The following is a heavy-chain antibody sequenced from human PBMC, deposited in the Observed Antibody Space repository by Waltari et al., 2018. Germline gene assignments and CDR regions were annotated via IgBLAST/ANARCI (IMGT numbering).Heavy chain of an antibody. V-gene: IGHV4-4*03. CDR1: GDSMHSISW. CDR3: ARDRGTGLYLDS. J-gene: IGHJ4*02. Sequence: QLQLQESGPGPVKPPETLLLTCTVSGDSMHSISWWSWVRQSPDKGLEWIGQVLRNGRSNYNPSLEGRVIISLDTSNNRFSLELTSATAVDTAVYYCARDRGTGLYLDSWGPGTLVTVS. CDR2: VLRNGRS. D-gene: IGHD1-1*01.